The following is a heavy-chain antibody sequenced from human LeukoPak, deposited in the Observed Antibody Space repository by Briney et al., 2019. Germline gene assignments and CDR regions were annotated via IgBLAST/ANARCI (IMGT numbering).Heavy chain of an antibody. Sequence: GASVKVSCKASGGTFSSYAISWVRQAPGQGLEWMGGIIPIFGTANYAQKFQGRVTITADESTSTAYMELSSLRSEDTAVYYCARLDIHSCGYRVYYYYGKDVWGQGTTVTVSS. D-gene: IGHD6-19*01. V-gene: IGHV1-69*13. CDR1: GGTFSSYA. CDR3: ARLDIHSCGYRVYYYYGKDV. CDR2: IIPIFGTA. J-gene: IGHJ6*02.